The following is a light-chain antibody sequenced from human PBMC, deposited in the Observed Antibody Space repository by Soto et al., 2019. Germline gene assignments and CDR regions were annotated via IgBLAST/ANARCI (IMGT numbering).Light chain of an antibody. CDR3: QQYHNYPRT. V-gene: IGKV1-5*01. CDR2: DAS. Sequence: DIQMTQSPSTLSASVGDGVTITCRASQSISSWLAWYQQKPGKAPKLLIYDASSLESGVPSRFSGSGSGTEFALTISSLQPDDFATYHCQQYHNYPRTFGQGTKVDIK. CDR1: QSISSW. J-gene: IGKJ1*01.